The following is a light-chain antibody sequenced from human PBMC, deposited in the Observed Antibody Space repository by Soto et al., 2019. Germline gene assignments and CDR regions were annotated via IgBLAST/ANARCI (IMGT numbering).Light chain of an antibody. CDR1: QSVNNN. V-gene: IGKV3-15*01. J-gene: IGKJ1*01. CDR2: GAS. CDR3: QHYNNWPPWT. Sequence: EIVMTQSPATLSVSPGERATVSCRASQSVNNNLAWYQQKFGQAPRLLIFGASTRATGIPARFSGSGSGTEFTLTISSLQSEDFAVYYCQHYNNWPPWTFGQGTRVEIK.